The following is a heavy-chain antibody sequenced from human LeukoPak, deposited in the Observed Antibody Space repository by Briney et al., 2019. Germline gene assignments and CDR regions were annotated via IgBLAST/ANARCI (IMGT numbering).Heavy chain of an antibody. CDR1: GYTSTSYD. CDR2: MNPNSGNT. D-gene: IGHD5-18*01. V-gene: IGHV1-8*03. J-gene: IGHJ4*02. Sequence: GASVKVSCKASGYTSTSYDINWVRQAPGQGLEWMGWMNPNSGNTGYAQKFQGRVTITRNTSISTAYMELSSLRSEDTAVYYCARDSRGYSYGFNDYWGQGTLVTVSS. CDR3: ARDSRGYSYGFNDY.